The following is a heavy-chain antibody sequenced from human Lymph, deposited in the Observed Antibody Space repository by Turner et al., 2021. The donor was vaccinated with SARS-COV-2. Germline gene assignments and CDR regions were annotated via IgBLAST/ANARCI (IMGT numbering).Heavy chain of an antibody. J-gene: IGHJ4*02. CDR2: IYYRGST. CDR3: ARGFDY. Sequence: QVQLQVSGPGLVKPSETLSLTCTVSGDSISNYYWSWIRQPPGKGLEWIGYIYYRGSTNYNPSLKGRVTISVDTSKNHFSLKLSSVTAADTAVYYCARGFDYWGQGTLVTVSS. CDR1: GDSISNYY. V-gene: IGHV4-59*01.